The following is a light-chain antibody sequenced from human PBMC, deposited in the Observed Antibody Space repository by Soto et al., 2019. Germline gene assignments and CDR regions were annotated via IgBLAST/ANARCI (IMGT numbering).Light chain of an antibody. V-gene: IGKV3-20*01. CDR2: GAS. CDR3: QQHGRT. CDR1: QSLSSTY. Sequence: EIVLTQSPGTLSLSPGERATLSCRASQSLSSTYLAWYQQKPGQAPRLLIYGASGRATGIPDRFSGSGSGTEFTLTISRLEPEDFAVYYCQQHGRTFGQGTKLEIK. J-gene: IGKJ2*01.